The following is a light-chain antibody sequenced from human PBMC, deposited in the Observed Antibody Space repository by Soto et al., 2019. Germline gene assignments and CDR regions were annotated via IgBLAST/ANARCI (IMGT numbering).Light chain of an antibody. CDR2: GAS. CDR3: RQYGSSIRT. J-gene: IGKJ1*01. V-gene: IGKV3-20*01. Sequence: EVVLTQSPGTLSLSPGERATLSCRASQSVRSTYLAWYQQKPGQAPRLLIYGASRRATGIPDRSSGSASGTAFTLTISTPAPEDFGVYYCRQYGSSIRTFAQGTKVDIK. CDR1: QSVRSTY.